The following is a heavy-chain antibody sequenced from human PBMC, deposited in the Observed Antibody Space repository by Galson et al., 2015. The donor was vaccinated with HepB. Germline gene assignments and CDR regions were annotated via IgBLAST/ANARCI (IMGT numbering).Heavy chain of an antibody. V-gene: IGHV1-69*02. CDR2: IIPALDIA. Sequence: SVKVSCKASGGNFSTYTISWVRQAPGQGPEWMGKIIPALDIAKYAQKFQGRVTLTADKSTSTAYMELSSLRSEDTAVCYCARGPRIVVAGSLNWFDPWGQGTLVTVST. CDR3: ARGPRIVVAGSLNWFDP. J-gene: IGHJ5*02. D-gene: IGHD6-19*01. CDR1: GGNFSTYT.